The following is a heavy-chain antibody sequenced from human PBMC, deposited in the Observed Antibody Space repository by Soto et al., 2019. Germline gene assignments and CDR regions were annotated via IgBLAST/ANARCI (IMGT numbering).Heavy chain of an antibody. Sequence: SETLSLTCTVSGGSISSYYWSWIRQPPGKGLEWIGYIYYSGSTNYNPSLKSRVTISVDTSKNQFSLKLSSVTAADPAVYYCASLKQWPAPFDYWGQGTLVTVSS. V-gene: IGHV4-59*01. CDR3: ASLKQWPAPFDY. D-gene: IGHD6-19*01. J-gene: IGHJ4*02. CDR1: GGSISSYY. CDR2: IYYSGST.